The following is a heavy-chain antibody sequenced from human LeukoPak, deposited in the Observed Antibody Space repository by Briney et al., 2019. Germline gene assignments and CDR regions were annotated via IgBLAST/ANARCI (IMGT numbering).Heavy chain of an antibody. D-gene: IGHD1-26*01. V-gene: IGHV1-69*04. CDR3: AMSGANYYYYGMDV. CDR2: IIPILGIA. Sequence: SVKVSCKASGGTFSSYAISWVRQAPGQGLEWMGRIIPILGIANYAQKFQGRVTITADKSTSTAYMELSSLRSEDTAVYYCAMSGANYYYYGMDVWGQGTTVTVSS. CDR1: GGTFSSYA. J-gene: IGHJ6*02.